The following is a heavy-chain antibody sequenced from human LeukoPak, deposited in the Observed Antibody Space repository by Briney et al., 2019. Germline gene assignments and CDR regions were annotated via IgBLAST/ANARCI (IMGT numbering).Heavy chain of an antibody. CDR3: ARAKAYFFDY. J-gene: IGHJ4*02. CDR1: GFTFSNYA. Sequence: HPGGSLRLSCAASGFTFSNYAMHWVRQAPGKGLQYLSDISSNGGSTYYADSVKGRFTISRDNSKNTLYLQMGSLRPEDMAVYYCARAKAYFFDYWGQGTLVTVSS. CDR2: ISSNGGST. V-gene: IGHV3-64*02.